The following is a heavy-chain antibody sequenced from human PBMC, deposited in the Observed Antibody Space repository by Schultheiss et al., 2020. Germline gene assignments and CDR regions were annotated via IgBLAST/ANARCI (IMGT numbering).Heavy chain of an antibody. Sequence: GGSLRLSCAASGFTFSSYGMHWVRQAPGKGLEWVAVISYDGSNKYYADSVKGRFTISRDNAKNSLYLQMNSLRAEDTAVYYCVTFPLITMVRGLSRYYFDYWGQGTLVTVSS. CDR1: GFTFSSYG. D-gene: IGHD3-10*01. CDR2: ISYDGSNK. J-gene: IGHJ4*02. V-gene: IGHV3-30*03. CDR3: VTFPLITMVRGLSRYYFDY.